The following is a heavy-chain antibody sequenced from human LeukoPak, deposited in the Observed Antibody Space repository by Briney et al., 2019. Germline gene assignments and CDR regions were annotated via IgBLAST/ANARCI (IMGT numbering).Heavy chain of an antibody. D-gene: IGHD3-10*01. Sequence: GGYLRLSCAASGFTFSVYWMTWVRQAPGKGLEWVATIDQYGGQQYYVDSVKGRFTISRDNAENSLFLQMNSLRADDTAVYYCAIEVWFRADSWGQGTLVTVSS. V-gene: IGHV3-7*05. CDR2: IDQYGGQQ. CDR1: GFTFSVYW. CDR3: AIEVWFRADS. J-gene: IGHJ4*02.